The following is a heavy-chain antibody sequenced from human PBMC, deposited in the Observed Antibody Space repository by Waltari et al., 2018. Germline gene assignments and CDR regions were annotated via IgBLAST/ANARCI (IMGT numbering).Heavy chain of an antibody. J-gene: IGHJ4*02. V-gene: IGHV3-74*01. Sequence: EVRLEESGGGLVQPGGSLRLPCAAPGLPFGSYWMHWVRQAPGKGLVWVSRIDDDGSGTTYADSVMGRFTISRDNAKNTVYLEMNSLRAEDTAVYYCSRSPAGYSRSDYWGQGTLVTVSS. D-gene: IGHD5-18*01. CDR3: SRSPAGYSRSDY. CDR2: IDDDGSGT. CDR1: GLPFGSYW.